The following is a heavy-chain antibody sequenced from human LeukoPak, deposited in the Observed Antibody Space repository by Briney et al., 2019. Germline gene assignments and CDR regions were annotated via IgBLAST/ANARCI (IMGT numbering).Heavy chain of an antibody. CDR3: ARGLRDFPAFDS. D-gene: IGHD2-2*01. V-gene: IGHV1-46*01. Sequence: ASVKVSCNASGYTFTSYDINWVRQATGQGLEWMGIINPSGGSTSYAQKFQGRVTMTRDTSISTAYMELRRLRSDDTAVYYCARGLRDFPAFDSWGQGTLVTVSS. J-gene: IGHJ4*02. CDR2: INPSGGST. CDR1: GYTFTSYD.